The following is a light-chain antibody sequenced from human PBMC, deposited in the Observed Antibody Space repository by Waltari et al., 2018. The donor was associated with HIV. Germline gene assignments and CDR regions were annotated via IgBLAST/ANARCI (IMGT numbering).Light chain of an antibody. CDR2: GAS. CDR1: QSVSNNY. J-gene: IGKJ3*01. CDR3: QQYGGSSFT. Sequence: EIVLTQSPGTLSLSPGERATLSCRASQSVSNNYLAWYQQKPGQAPRLLIDGASSRATGIPDRFSGSGSGTDFTLTISRLEPEDFAVYYCQQYGGSSFTFGPGTKVDNK. V-gene: IGKV3-20*01.